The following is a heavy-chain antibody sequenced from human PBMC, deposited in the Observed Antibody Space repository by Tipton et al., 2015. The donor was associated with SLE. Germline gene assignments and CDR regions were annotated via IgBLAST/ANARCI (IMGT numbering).Heavy chain of an antibody. CDR1: GFTFSDYY. CDR3: ARGDYDSSGSPDY. J-gene: IGHJ4*02. CDR2: ISSSGSTP. Sequence: SLRLSCAASGFTFSDYYMSWIRQAPXKGLEWVSYISSSGSTPYYADSVKGRFTISRDNAKNSLYLQMNSLRAEDTAVYYCARGDYDSSGSPDYWGQGTLVPVSS. D-gene: IGHD3-22*01. V-gene: IGHV3-11*01.